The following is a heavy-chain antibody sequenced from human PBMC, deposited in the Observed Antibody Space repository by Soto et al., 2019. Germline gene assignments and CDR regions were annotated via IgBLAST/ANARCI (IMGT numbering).Heavy chain of an antibody. CDR3: DRVSATVMVTERTAFEF. D-gene: IGHD5-18*01. J-gene: IGHJ3*01. CDR1: GFSFSDYY. V-gene: IGHV3-11*01. CDR2: ISSSGSVR. Sequence: QVQLVESGGGLVRPGGSLRLSCVSSGFSFSDYYMTWIRQAPGTGLEWISYISSSGSVRKYAESVKGRFTISRDNANNSLYLQINSLRAEDTAVYFCDRVSATVMVTERTAFEFWVQGITVIVSS.